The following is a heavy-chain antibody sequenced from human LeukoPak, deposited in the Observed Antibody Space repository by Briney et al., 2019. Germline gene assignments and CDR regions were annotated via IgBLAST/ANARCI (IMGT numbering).Heavy chain of an antibody. Sequence: PGGSLRLSCAASGFTFSSYWVHWVRQVPGKGLVWVSRINAGGSSTTYADSVKGRFTISRDNAKNTLYLQMDSLRADDTGVYYCGRSNQADDYWGQGTLVTVSS. CDR2: INAGGSST. D-gene: IGHD1-14*01. J-gene: IGHJ4*02. CDR1: GFTFSSYW. V-gene: IGHV3-74*01. CDR3: GRSNQADDY.